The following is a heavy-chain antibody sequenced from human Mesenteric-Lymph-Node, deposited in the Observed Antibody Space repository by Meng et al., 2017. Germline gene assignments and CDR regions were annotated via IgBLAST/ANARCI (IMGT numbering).Heavy chain of an antibody. CDR2: IKQDGSAK. V-gene: IGHV3-7*01. CDR1: GLTFSSHW. J-gene: IGHJ4*02. D-gene: IGHD1-26*01. CDR3: VREGEGSGIYSLFLVY. Sequence: GESLKISCVVSGLTFSSHWMSWVRQAPGKGLEWVANIKQDGSAKYYRDSVKGRFIISRDNAKNSLYLQMNSLRAEDTAVYYCVREGEGSGIYSLFLVYWGQGTLVTVSS.